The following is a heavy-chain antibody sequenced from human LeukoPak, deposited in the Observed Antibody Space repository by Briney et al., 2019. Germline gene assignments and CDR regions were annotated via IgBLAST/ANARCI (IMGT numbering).Heavy chain of an antibody. CDR3: TRGGTFYRRTLLNYFDY. D-gene: IGHD1-14*01. V-gene: IGHV1-69*05. CDR1: GGTFSTYA. CDR2: IIPISGTA. J-gene: IGHJ4*02. Sequence: SVKVSCKASGGTFSTYAISWVRQAPGQGLEWMGGIIPISGTANYAQKFQGRVTFTTDESTNTAYMELSSLRSEDTAVYYCTRGGTFYRRTLLNYFDYWGQGSLVTVSS.